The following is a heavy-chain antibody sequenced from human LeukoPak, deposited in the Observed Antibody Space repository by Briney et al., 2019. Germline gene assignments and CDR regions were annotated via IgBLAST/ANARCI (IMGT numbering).Heavy chain of an antibody. CDR1: GGSISSSSYY. CDR3: ARHPPRDGSAFDY. J-gene: IGHJ4*02. Sequence: SETLSLTCTVSGGSISSSSYYWGWIRQPPGKGLEWIGSIYYSGSTYYNPSLKSRVTISVDTSKNQLSLKLGSVTAADTAVYYCARHPPRDGSAFDYWGQGTLVTVSS. CDR2: IYYSGST. V-gene: IGHV4-39*01.